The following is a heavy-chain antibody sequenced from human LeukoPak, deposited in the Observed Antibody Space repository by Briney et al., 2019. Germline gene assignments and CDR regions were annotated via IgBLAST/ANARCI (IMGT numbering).Heavy chain of an antibody. CDR2: IWYDGSNK. D-gene: IGHD3-16*02. CDR3: AKDRMITFGGVIVPEGTFDY. CDR1: GFNFSSYG. V-gene: IGHV3-33*06. J-gene: IGHJ4*02. Sequence: GGSLRLSCAASGFNFSSYGMHWVRQAPGKGLEWVTIIWYDGSNKNYADSVKGRFTISRDNSKNTLYLQMNSLRVEDTAVYYCAKDRMITFGGVIVPEGTFDYCGQGTLVTVSS.